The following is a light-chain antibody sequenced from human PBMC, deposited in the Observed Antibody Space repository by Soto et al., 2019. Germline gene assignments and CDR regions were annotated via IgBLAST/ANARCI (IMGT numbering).Light chain of an antibody. CDR1: SSNIGAGYD. CDR3: QSYDSSLSRGV. Sequence: QSVLTQPPSVSGAPGQRVTISCTGSSSNIGAGYDVHWYQQLPGTAPKLLIYGNSNRPSGVPDRFSGSKSGTSASLAITGLQAEDEADYYCQSYDSSLSRGVFGTGTKLTVL. V-gene: IGLV1-40*01. CDR2: GNS. J-gene: IGLJ1*01.